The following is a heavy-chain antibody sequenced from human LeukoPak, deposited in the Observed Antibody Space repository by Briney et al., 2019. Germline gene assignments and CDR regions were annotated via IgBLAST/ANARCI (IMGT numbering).Heavy chain of an antibody. CDR3: ASTDDGRYYDSSGYLVGY. D-gene: IGHD3-22*01. Sequence: PSETLSLTCTVSGGSISSGSYYWSWIRQPARKGLEWIGRSYTSGSTNYNPSLKSRVTISVDTSKNQFSLKLSSVTAADTAVYYCASTDDGRYYDSSGYLVGYWGQGTMVTVSS. V-gene: IGHV4-61*02. J-gene: IGHJ4*02. CDR1: GGSISSGSYY. CDR2: SYTSGST.